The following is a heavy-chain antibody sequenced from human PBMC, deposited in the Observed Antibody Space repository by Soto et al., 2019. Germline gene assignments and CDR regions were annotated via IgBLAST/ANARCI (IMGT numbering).Heavy chain of an antibody. J-gene: IGHJ5*02. V-gene: IGHV3-13*04. Sequence: EVQLVESGGGLVQPGGSLRLSCAASGFTFSSYDMHWVRQATGKGLEWVSAIGTAGDTYYPGSVKGRFTISRENAKNSLYLQMTSLRAGDTAVYYCARGGGRVATPWFDHWGQGTLVTVSS. CDR1: GFTFSSYD. D-gene: IGHD5-12*01. CDR3: ARGGGRVATPWFDH. CDR2: IGTAGDT.